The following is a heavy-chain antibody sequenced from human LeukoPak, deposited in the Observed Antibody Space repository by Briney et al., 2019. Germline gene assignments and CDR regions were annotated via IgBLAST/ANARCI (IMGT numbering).Heavy chain of an antibody. CDR2: ISGSGGST. Sequence: GGSLRLSCAASGFTFSSYAMSWVRQAPGKGLEWVSAISGSGGSTYYADSVKGRFTISRDNSKNTLYLQMNSLRAEDTAVYYCARDGFPSYSSPYFDYWGQGTLVTVSS. D-gene: IGHD6-13*01. V-gene: IGHV3-23*01. CDR1: GFTFSSYA. J-gene: IGHJ4*02. CDR3: ARDGFPSYSSPYFDY.